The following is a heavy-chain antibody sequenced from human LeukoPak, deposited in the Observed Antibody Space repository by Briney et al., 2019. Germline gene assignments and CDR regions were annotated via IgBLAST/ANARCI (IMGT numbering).Heavy chain of an antibody. CDR3: ARGPDFWSGYNFDY. J-gene: IGHJ4*02. V-gene: IGHV4-34*01. CDR2: VYHTGST. D-gene: IGHD3-3*01. CDR1: GGSFSGYY. Sequence: SETLSLTCAVYGGSFSGYYWNWIRQPPGKGLEWIGEVYHTGSTNYNPSLKSRVTISVDTSKNQFSLKLSSVTAADTAVYYCARGPDFWSGYNFDYWGQGTLVTVSS.